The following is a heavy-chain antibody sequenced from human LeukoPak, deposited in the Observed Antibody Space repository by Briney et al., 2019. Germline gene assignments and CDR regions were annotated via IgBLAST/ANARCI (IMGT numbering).Heavy chain of an antibody. V-gene: IGHV4-59*08. CDR3: ARAHFAVVGATQYYYYGMDV. Sequence: PSETLSLTCTVSGGSISSYYWSWIRQPPGKGLEWIGYIYYSRSTNYNPSLKSRVTISVDTSKNQFSLKLSSVTAADTAVYYCARAHFAVVGATQYYYYGMDVWGQGTTVTVSS. D-gene: IGHD1-26*01. J-gene: IGHJ6*02. CDR2: IYYSRST. CDR1: GGSISSYY.